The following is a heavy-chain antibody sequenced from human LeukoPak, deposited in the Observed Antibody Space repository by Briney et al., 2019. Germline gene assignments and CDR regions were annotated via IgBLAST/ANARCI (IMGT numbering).Heavy chain of an antibody. CDR1: GFTFSSHR. D-gene: IGHD2-21*02. V-gene: IGHV3-7*01. J-gene: IGHJ6*03. CDR3: ARVPVVTAPEVYMDV. CDR2: IKQDGSEK. Sequence: PGGSLRLSCTASGFTFSSHRMSWVRQAPGKGLVWVANIKQDGSEKYYVDSVKGRFTISRDNAKNSLYLQMNSLRAEDTAVYCCARVPVVTAPEVYMDVWGKGTTVTVSS.